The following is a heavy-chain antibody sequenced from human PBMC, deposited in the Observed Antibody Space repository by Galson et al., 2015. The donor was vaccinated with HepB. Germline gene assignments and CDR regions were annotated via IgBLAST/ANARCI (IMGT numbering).Heavy chain of an antibody. J-gene: IGHJ3*02. CDR2: ISYDGSNK. CDR3: AKDTSDTAFAFDI. V-gene: IGHV3-30*18. Sequence: SLRLSCAASGFTFSNYGMHWVRQAPGKGLEWVAVISYDGSNKYYADSVKGRFTISRDNSKNTLYLQMNSLRAEDTAVYYCAKDTSDTAFAFDIWGQGTMVTVSS. D-gene: IGHD5-18*01. CDR1: GFTFSNYG.